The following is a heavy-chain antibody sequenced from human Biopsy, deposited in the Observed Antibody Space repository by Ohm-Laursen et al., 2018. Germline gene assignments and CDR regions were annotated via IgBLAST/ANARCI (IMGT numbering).Heavy chain of an antibody. CDR2: IVPILGHL. V-gene: IGHV1-69*04. D-gene: IGHD5-24*01. CDR3: AADADGYYSEFDY. Sequence: TVKISCKVSGGPSTNYAFSWVRQAPGQGLEWVGRIVPILGHLNYAQRFQGRVSITADKSTSYVYMELSRLTSGDTAVYYCAADADGYYSEFDYWGPGTLVTVSS. CDR1: GGPSTNYA. J-gene: IGHJ4*02.